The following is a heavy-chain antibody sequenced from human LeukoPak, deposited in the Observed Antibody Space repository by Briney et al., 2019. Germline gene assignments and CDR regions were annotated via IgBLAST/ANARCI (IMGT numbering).Heavy chain of an antibody. Sequence: SETLSLTCTVSGGSISSSSYYWGWLRQPPGKGLEWIGTFYYSGSTYYNPSLKSRVTISVDTSKNQFSLKLSSVTAADTAVYYCARPRMVRGYFDYWGQGTLVTVSS. CDR2: FYYSGST. D-gene: IGHD3-10*01. J-gene: IGHJ4*02. CDR3: ARPRMVRGYFDY. CDR1: GGSISSSSYY. V-gene: IGHV4-39*01.